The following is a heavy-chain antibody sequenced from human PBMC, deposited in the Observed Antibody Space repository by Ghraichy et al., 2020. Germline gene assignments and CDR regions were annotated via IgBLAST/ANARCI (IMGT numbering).Heavy chain of an antibody. Sequence: GESLNISCAASGFTFSSYGMHWVRQAPGKGLEWVAVIWYDESNKYYADSVKGRFTISRDNSKNTLYLQMNSLRAEDTAVYYCARDINYPDYWGQGTLVTVSS. V-gene: IGHV3-33*08. CDR3: ARDINYPDY. CDR2: IWYDESNK. CDR1: GFTFSSYG. J-gene: IGHJ4*02. D-gene: IGHD1-14*01.